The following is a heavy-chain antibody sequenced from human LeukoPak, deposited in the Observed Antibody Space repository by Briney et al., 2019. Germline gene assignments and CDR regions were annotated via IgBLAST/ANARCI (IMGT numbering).Heavy chain of an antibody. CDR2: ISAYNGNT. V-gene: IGHV1-18*01. Sequence: ASVKVSCKASGYTFTSYGISWVRQAPGQGLEWMGWISAYNGNTNYAQKLQGRVTMTTDTSTSTAYMELRSLRSDDTAVYYCARVEGEPSGNYYYYYGMDVWGQGTTVTVSS. CDR3: ARVEGEPSGNYYYYYGMDV. D-gene: IGHD1-26*01. J-gene: IGHJ6*02. CDR1: GYTFTSYG.